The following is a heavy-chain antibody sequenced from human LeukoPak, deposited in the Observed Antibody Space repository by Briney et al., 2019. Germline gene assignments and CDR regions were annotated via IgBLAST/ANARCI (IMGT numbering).Heavy chain of an antibody. J-gene: IGHJ4*02. D-gene: IGHD3-10*01. Sequence: GGSLRLSCVASGFTFSTYAMTWVRQAPGKGLEWVSGISGSGGSIYYADSVKGRFTIFRDNSKNTLFLQMSSLRAEDTAVYYCAKDGPLHYSGSGSSLSYFDYWGQGTLVTVSS. CDR2: ISGSGGSI. CDR1: GFTFSTYA. CDR3: AKDGPLHYSGSGSSLSYFDY. V-gene: IGHV3-23*01.